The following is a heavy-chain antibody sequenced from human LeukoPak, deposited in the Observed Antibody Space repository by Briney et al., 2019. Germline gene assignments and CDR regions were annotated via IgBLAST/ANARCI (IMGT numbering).Heavy chain of an antibody. V-gene: IGHV3-30*04. CDR3: ARTSVAIDYYDSSGYYDY. CDR1: GFTFSSYA. J-gene: IGHJ4*02. Sequence: GGSLRLSCAASGFTFSSYAMHWVRQAPGKGLEWVAVISYDGSNKYYADSVKGRFTISRDNSKNTLYLQMNSLRAEDTAVYYCARTSVAIDYYDSSGYYDYWGQGTLVTVSS. CDR2: ISYDGSNK. D-gene: IGHD3-22*01.